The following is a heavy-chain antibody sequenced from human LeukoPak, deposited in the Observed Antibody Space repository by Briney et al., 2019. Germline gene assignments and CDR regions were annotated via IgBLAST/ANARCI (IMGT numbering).Heavy chain of an antibody. Sequence: SETLSLTCAVYGGSFSGYYWSWIRQPPGKGLEWIGEINHSGSTNYNPSLKSRVTISVDTSKNQFSLKLSSVTAADTAVHYCARALGYVDVWGKGTTVTVSS. CDR2: INHSGST. J-gene: IGHJ6*03. CDR1: GGSFSGYY. V-gene: IGHV4-34*01. CDR3: ARALGYVDV.